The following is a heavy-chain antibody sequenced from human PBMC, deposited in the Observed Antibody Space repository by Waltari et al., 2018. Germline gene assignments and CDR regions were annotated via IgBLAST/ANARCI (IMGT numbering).Heavy chain of an antibody. CDR2: INSNSGGT. V-gene: IGHV1-2*06. Sequence: QVQLVQSGAEVKKPGASVKVTCKASGYTFTDHYMHWVRQAPGQGLEWMGRINSNSGGTNYAQKVQGRVTMTTDTSLNTVYMELTRRISDDTAVYYCARDFRGGSYHFDYWGQGTLVTVSS. CDR3: ARDFRGGSYHFDY. D-gene: IGHD1-26*01. J-gene: IGHJ4*02. CDR1: GYTFTDHY.